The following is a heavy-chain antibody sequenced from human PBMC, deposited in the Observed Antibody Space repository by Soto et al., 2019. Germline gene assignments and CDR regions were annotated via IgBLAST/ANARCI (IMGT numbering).Heavy chain of an antibody. CDR3: ARDGEYYYDSSGSHKPPNDY. Sequence: EASVKVSCKASGYTFTSYYMHWVRQAPGQGLEWMGIINPSGGSTSYAQKFQGRVTMTRDTSTSTVYMELSSLRSEDTAVYYCARDGEYYYDSSGSHKPPNDYWGQGTLVTVSS. CDR2: INPSGGST. V-gene: IGHV1-46*03. J-gene: IGHJ4*02. D-gene: IGHD3-22*01. CDR1: GYTFTSYY.